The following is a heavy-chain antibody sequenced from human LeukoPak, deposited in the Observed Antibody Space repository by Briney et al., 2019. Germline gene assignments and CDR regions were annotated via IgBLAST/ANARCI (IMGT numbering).Heavy chain of an antibody. CDR2: ISSSSSYI. Sequence: GGSLRLSCAASGFTFSRHNMNWVRQAPGKGLEWVSSISSSSSYIYYADSVKGRFTISRDNAKNSLYLQMNSLRAEDTAVYYCARDPLKDIVVVVAATRSSWFDPWGQGTLVTVSS. V-gene: IGHV3-21*01. CDR3: ARDPLKDIVVVVAATRSSWFDP. CDR1: GFTFSRHN. J-gene: IGHJ5*02. D-gene: IGHD2-15*01.